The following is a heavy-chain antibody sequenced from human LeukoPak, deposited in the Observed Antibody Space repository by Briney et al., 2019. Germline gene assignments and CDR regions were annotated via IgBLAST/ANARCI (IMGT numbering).Heavy chain of an antibody. CDR2: SSWNSGSI. J-gene: IGHJ4*02. CDR1: GFTLDDYA. CDR3: AKAVEYYYDSSGYYDNY. D-gene: IGHD3-22*01. V-gene: IGHV3-9*01. Sequence: GGSLRLSCAASGFTLDDYAMHWVRQAPGKGLEWVSGSSWNSGSIGYADSVKGRFTISRDNAKNSLYLQMNSLRAEDTAVYYCAKAVEYYYDSSGYYDNYWGQGTLVTVSS.